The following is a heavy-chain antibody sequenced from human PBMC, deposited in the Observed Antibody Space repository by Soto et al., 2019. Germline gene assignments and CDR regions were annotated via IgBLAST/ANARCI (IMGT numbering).Heavy chain of an antibody. CDR1: GDSISGYY. CDR3: ARGRQRSYYYYYMDV. Sequence: SETLSLTCTVSGDSISGYYWSWIRQPPGKGLEWIGEINHSGSTNYNPSLKSRVTISVDTSKNQFSLKLSSVTAADTAVYYCARGRQRSYYYYYMDVWGKGTTVTVSS. V-gene: IGHV4-34*01. J-gene: IGHJ6*03. CDR2: INHSGST. D-gene: IGHD6-25*01.